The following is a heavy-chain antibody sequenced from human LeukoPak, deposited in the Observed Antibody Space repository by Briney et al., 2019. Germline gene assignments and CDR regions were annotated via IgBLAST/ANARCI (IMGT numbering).Heavy chain of an antibody. V-gene: IGHV3-73*01. Sequence: PGGSLKLSCAASGFSFSGSAMHWVRQASGKGLEWVGRIRSKANSYATAYAASVKGRFTISRDDSKNKAYLQMNSLRTEDTAVYYCTRRTHYYGMDVWGQGTTVTVSS. D-gene: IGHD1-1*01. CDR2: IRSKANSYAT. CDR3: TRRTHYYGMDV. J-gene: IGHJ6*02. CDR1: GFSFSGSA.